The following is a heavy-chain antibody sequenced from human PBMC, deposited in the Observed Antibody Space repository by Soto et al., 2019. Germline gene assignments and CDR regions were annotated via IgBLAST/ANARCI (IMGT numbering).Heavy chain of an antibody. D-gene: IGHD5-12*01. J-gene: IGHJ5*02. CDR1: GGSFSGYY. Sequence: SETLSLTCAVYGGSFSGYYWSWIRQPPGKGLEWIGEINHSGSTNYNPSLMSRVNISLDTSKNQFSLKLDSLTAADTAVYYCARRRDGYTGVWFDPWGQGTLVTVSS. V-gene: IGHV4-34*01. CDR3: ARRRDGYTGVWFDP. CDR2: INHSGST.